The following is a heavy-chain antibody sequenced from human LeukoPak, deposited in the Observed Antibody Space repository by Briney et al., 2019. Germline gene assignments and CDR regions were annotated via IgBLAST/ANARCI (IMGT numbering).Heavy chain of an antibody. J-gene: IGHJ4*02. CDR3: AKQGGATAPPDY. CDR1: GFTFSSYA. CDR2: ISASGGST. Sequence: GSLRLSCAASGFTFSSYAMSWVRQAPGKGLEWVSAISASGGSTYYADSVKGRFTISSDNSKNTLYLQMNSLRVEDTAVYYCAKQGGATAPPDYWGQGTLVTVSS. V-gene: IGHV3-23*01. D-gene: IGHD1-26*01.